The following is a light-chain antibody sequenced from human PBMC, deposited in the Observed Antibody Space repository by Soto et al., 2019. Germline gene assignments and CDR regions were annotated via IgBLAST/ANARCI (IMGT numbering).Light chain of an antibody. V-gene: IGKV1-5*01. J-gene: IGKJ1*01. CDR3: HQYNSYTWT. Sequence: DIQMTQSPSSVSASVGDRVTITCRASQGISSWLAWYQQKPGKAPKLLIYDASRLESAVPSRFSGSGSQTEFTLTISSLHPDDFATYYCHQYNSYTWTFGQGTKVELK. CDR1: QGISSW. CDR2: DAS.